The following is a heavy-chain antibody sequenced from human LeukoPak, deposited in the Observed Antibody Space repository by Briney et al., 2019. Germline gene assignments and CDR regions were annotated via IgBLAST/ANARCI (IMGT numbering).Heavy chain of an antibody. J-gene: IGHJ4*02. Sequence: GGSLRLSCAASGFTFSSYSMNWVRQAPGKGLEWVSYISSSSSTIYYADSVKGRFTISRDNSKNTLYLQMNSLRSEDTAVYYCATEPVAVAQRDRAIDYWGQGTLVTVSS. D-gene: IGHD2-15*01. V-gene: IGHV3-48*01. CDR2: ISSSSSTI. CDR1: GFTFSSYS. CDR3: ATEPVAVAQRDRAIDY.